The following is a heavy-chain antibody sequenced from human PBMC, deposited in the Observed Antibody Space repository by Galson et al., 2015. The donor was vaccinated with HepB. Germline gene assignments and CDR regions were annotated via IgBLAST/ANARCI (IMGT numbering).Heavy chain of an antibody. D-gene: IGHD4/OR15-4a*01. CDR1: GGSFSGYF. V-gene: IGHV4-39*01. Sequence: ETLSLTCTVYGGSFSGYFWSFIRQPPGKGLEWIGSISYRGTTYYNPSLKSRVTISVDTSKNQFSLRLSSVTATDTALYYCARTMVKTTTSFDYWGQGILVTVSS. CDR3: ARTMVKTTTSFDY. CDR2: ISYRGTT. J-gene: IGHJ4*02.